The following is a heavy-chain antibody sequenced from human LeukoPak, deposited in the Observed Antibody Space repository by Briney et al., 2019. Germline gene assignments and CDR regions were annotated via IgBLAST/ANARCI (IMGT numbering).Heavy chain of an antibody. Sequence: GGSLILSCAASRFTFSDYYMVWIRQAPGKGLEWISYISNSGNYANYADSVKGRFTISRDNAKNSLSLQMNSLRPDDTAVYYCARADRTSWFDYWGQGILVTVSS. CDR3: ARADRTSWFDY. CDR2: ISNSGNYA. J-gene: IGHJ4*02. CDR1: RFTFSDYY. D-gene: IGHD2-2*01. V-gene: IGHV3-11*05.